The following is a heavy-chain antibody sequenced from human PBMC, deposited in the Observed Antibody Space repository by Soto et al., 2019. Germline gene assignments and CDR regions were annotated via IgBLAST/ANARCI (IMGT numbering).Heavy chain of an antibody. D-gene: IGHD1-26*01. CDR1: GGSMSRYF. V-gene: IGHV4-59*01. Sequence: SETLSLTCTVSGGSMSRYFWSWIRQPPGKGLEWIGYIYYSGTTNYNPSLKSRVTTSLDTSKNQFSLKVVSLTAAGTAFYYCARGRGGTYDAFDIWGPGTLVTVSS. CDR2: IYYSGTT. J-gene: IGHJ3*02. CDR3: ARGRGGTYDAFDI.